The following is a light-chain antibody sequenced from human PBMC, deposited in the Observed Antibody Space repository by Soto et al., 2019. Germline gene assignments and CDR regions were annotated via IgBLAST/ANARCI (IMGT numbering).Light chain of an antibody. CDR1: QIINSW. J-gene: IGKJ2*01. Sequence: DIQMTQSPSTLSASVGDRVTITCRASQIINSWLAWYQQKPGKAPKLLIYDASSLESGVPSRFSGSGSGTEFTLTISSLQPDDFATYYCQQYNSYPMYTFGQGTKLEIK. V-gene: IGKV1-5*01. CDR2: DAS. CDR3: QQYNSYPMYT.